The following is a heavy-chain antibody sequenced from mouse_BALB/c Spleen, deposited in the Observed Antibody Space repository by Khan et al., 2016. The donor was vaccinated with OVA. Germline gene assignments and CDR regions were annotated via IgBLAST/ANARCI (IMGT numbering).Heavy chain of an antibody. Sequence: QMQLEESGAELVKTGASVKLSCQASGYTFTTYYMYWVKQRPGQGLEWIGEINPSNGGTNFNEKFKSKAILTVDKSSYTAYMQLSSLTSEDSAVYYCRRSGYGSFAYWGQGTLVTVSA. D-gene: IGHD2-2*01. CDR1: GYTFTTYY. J-gene: IGHJ3*01. CDR3: RRSGYGSFAY. CDR2: INPSNGGT. V-gene: IGHV1S81*02.